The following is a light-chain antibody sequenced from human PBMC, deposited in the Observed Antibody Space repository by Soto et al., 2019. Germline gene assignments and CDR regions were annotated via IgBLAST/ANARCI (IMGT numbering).Light chain of an antibody. V-gene: IGKV3-20*01. CDR2: AS. Sequence: EIVLTQSPGTLSLSPGERATLSCRASQSVSDMYLAWYQHKPGQAPRLLIYASNRATGIPDRFSGSGSGTDCTLTINRLEPEDFAVYYCQHYGTSALFGPGTKVEIK. CDR1: QSVSDMY. J-gene: IGKJ3*01. CDR3: QHYGTSAL.